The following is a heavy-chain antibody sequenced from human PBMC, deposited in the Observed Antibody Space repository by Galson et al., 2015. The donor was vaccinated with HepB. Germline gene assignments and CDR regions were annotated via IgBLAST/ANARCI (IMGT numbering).Heavy chain of an antibody. CDR2: IRYDGSNK. CDR1: GFTVSCGA. CDR3: GKERADIVVVVAATDYYGMDV. V-gene: IGHV3-30*02. J-gene: IGHJ6*02. D-gene: IGHD2-15*01. Sequence: SLRLSCAASGFTVSCGAKKWDRQAPGKGLEWVAFIRYDGSNKYYADSVKGRFTISRDNSKNTLYLQMNSLRAEDTAVYYCGKERADIVVVVAATDYYGMDVWGQGTTVTVSS.